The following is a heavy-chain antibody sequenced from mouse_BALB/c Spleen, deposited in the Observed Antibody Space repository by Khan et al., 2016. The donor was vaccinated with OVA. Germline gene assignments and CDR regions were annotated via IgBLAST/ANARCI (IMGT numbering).Heavy chain of an antibody. CDR2: IWGGGST. CDR1: GFSLSDYG. CDR3: SKGLWSYYFALDY. J-gene: IGHJ4*01. V-gene: IGHV2-6-5*01. D-gene: IGHD1-1*02. Sequence: QVQLKESGPGLVAPSQSLSITCTVSGFSLSDYGVSWIRQPPGKGLEWLGVIWGGGSTYYNSALKSRLSISKDNSKSQVFLKMNSLENDDTAIYYCSKGLWSYYFALDYWGQGTSVTVSS.